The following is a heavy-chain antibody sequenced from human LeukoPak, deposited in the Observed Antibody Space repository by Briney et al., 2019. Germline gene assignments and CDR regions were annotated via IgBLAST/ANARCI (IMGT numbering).Heavy chain of an antibody. CDR1: GGSISSYY. CDR2: IYYSGST. V-gene: IGHV4-59*08. CDR3: ARHRVGVTRDFDY. Sequence: SSETLSLTCTVSGGSISSYYWSWIRQPPGKGLEWIGYIYYSGSTNYNPSLKSRVTISVDTSKNQFSLKLTSVTAADTALYYCARHRVGVTRDFDYWGQGTLVTVSS. J-gene: IGHJ4*02. D-gene: IGHD1-26*01.